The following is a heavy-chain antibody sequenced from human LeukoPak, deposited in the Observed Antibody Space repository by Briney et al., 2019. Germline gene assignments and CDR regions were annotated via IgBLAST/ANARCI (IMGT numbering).Heavy chain of an antibody. CDR2: ISSSGSTI. D-gene: IGHD5-12*01. CDR3: ARDPGSGYEEHFDY. V-gene: IGHV3-11*01. CDR1: GFTFSDYY. Sequence: PGGSLRLSCAASGFTFSDYYMSWIRQAPGKGLEWVPYISSSGSTIYYVDSVKGRFTISRDNAKNSLYLQMNSLRAEDTAVYYCARDPGSGYEEHFDYWGQGTLVTVSS. J-gene: IGHJ4*02.